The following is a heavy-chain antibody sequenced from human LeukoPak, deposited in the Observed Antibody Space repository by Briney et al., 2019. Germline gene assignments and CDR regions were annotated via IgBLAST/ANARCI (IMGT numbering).Heavy chain of an antibody. D-gene: IGHD5-24*01. V-gene: IGHV4-34*01. J-gene: IGHJ2*01. Sequence: SETLSLTCAVYGGSFSGYYWSWIRQPPGKGLEWIGETNHSGSTNYNPSLKSRVTISVDTSKNQFSLKLSSVTAADTAVYYCARRRRDGYNFLWYFDLWGRGTLVTVSS. CDR3: ARRRRDGYNFLWYFDL. CDR1: GGSFSGYY. CDR2: TNHSGST.